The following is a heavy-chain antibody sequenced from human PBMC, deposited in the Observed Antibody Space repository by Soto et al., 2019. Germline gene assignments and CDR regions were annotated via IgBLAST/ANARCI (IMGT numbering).Heavy chain of an antibody. Sequence: QVQLQESGPGLVKPSETLSLTCTVSGGSISSYYWSWIRQPPGKGLEWIGYIYYTGSTNYNPSLKSRVTISVDTSKNQFSLKLSSETAADTAVYYCARGSSGYSYGWGQGTLVTVSS. CDR3: ARGSSGYSYG. V-gene: IGHV4-59*01. CDR1: GGSISSYY. CDR2: IYYTGST. J-gene: IGHJ4*02. D-gene: IGHD5-18*01.